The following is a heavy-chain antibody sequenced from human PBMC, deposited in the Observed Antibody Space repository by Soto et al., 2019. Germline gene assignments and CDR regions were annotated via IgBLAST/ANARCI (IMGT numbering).Heavy chain of an antibody. J-gene: IGHJ3*02. CDR1: GFTFSSYA. Sequence: GGSLRLSCAASGFTFSSYAMSWVRQAPGKGLEWVSAISGSGGSTYYADSVKGRFTISRDNSENTLYLQMNSLRAEDTAVYYFAKVLTIGLFPPSDGFDIWGQGTMVTGS. CDR2: ISGSGGST. D-gene: IGHD3-10*02. CDR3: AKVLTIGLFPPSDGFDI. V-gene: IGHV3-23*01.